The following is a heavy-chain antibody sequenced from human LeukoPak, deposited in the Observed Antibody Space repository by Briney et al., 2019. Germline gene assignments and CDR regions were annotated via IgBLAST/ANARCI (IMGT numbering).Heavy chain of an antibody. D-gene: IGHD5-24*01. CDR1: GFTFSSFA. V-gene: IGHV3-23*01. CDR3: AKQFVDI. CDR2: FDGNGPNT. J-gene: IGHJ5*02. Sequence: GGSLRLSCAASGFTFSSFAMTWVRQAPGKGLEWVSGFDGNGPNTYYADSVKGRWTISRDNSRNTLYLQMNSLRAEDTAVYYCAKQFVDIWGQGTLVTVSS.